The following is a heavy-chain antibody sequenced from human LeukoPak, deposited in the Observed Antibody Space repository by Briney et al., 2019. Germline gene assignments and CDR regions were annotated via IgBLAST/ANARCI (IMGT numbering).Heavy chain of an antibody. Sequence: KPSETLSLTSIVSGGSISSYDWSWIRQPPGKGLEWIGYIYYSGSTNYNPSLKSRVTISVDTSKNQFSLKLSSVTAADTAVCYCARRAAARFDPWGQGTLVTVSS. CDR1: GGSISSYD. CDR3: ARRAAARFDP. V-gene: IGHV4-59*01. CDR2: IYYSGST. D-gene: IGHD2-15*01. J-gene: IGHJ5*02.